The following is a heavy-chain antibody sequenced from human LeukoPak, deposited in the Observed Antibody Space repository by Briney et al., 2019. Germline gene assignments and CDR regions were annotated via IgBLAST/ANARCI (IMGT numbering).Heavy chain of an antibody. V-gene: IGHV3-23*01. Sequence: GGSLRLSCAASGFTFSSYAMSWVRQAPGKGLEWVSAISGSGGSTYYADPVKGRFTISRDNSKNTLYLQMNSLRAEDTAVYYCARADSGSFGFWGQGTLVTVSS. J-gene: IGHJ4*02. CDR1: GFTFSSYA. CDR3: ARADSGSFGF. D-gene: IGHD1-26*01. CDR2: ISGSGGST.